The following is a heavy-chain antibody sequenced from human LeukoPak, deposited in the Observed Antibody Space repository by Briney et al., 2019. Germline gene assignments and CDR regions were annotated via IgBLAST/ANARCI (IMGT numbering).Heavy chain of an antibody. V-gene: IGHV4-4*02. CDR1: GGSISSSNW. Sequence: SETLSLTCAVSGGSISSSNWWSWVRQPPGKGLEWIGEIYHSGSTNYNPSLKSRVTISVDKPKNQFSLKLSSVTAADTAVYYCARDYGDYVLDAFDIWGQGTMVTVSS. CDR3: ARDYGDYVLDAFDI. CDR2: IYHSGST. D-gene: IGHD4-17*01. J-gene: IGHJ3*02.